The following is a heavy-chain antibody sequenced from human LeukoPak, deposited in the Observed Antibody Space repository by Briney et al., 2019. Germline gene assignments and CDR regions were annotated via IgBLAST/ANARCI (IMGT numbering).Heavy chain of an antibody. Sequence: ASVKVSCKASGYTFTSYDINWVRHATGQGLELMGWMNPNSGNTGYAQKFQGRVTMTRNTSISTAYMELSSPRSEDTAVYYCARERTPYYYMDVWGKGTTVTVSS. CDR3: ARERTPYYYMDV. V-gene: IGHV1-8*01. CDR2: MNPNSGNT. J-gene: IGHJ6*03. CDR1: GYTFTSYD. D-gene: IGHD2-2*01.